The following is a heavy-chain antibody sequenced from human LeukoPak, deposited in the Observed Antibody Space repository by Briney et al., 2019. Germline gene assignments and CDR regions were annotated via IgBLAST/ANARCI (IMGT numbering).Heavy chain of an antibody. CDR2: IIPIFGTA. CDR1: GGIFSSYV. V-gene: IGHV1-69*05. J-gene: IGHJ6*02. Sequence: GYSVKASCKASGGIFSSYVISSVSEAPGHGPEWMGGIIPIFGTADYAQKLQGRVTITTDDPTSTAYMELSSLRAEDTAVCCCARGRIYYGSGVRDYCYYGMDVWGRGTTVTVSS. CDR3: ARGRIYYGSGVRDYCYYGMDV. D-gene: IGHD3-10*01.